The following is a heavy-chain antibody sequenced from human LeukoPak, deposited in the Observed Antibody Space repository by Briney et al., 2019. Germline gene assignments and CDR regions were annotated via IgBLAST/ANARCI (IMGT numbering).Heavy chain of an antibody. CDR1: GGSISSSSYY. CDR3: ARERGYDYVDY. J-gene: IGHJ4*02. V-gene: IGHV4-39*02. CDR2: IYYSGST. D-gene: IGHD3-16*01. Sequence: PSETLSLTCTVSGGSISSSSYYWGWIRQPPGKGLEWIGSIYYSGSTYYNPSLKSRVTISVDTSKNQFSLKLSSVTAADTAVYYCARERGYDYVDYWGQGTLVTVSS.